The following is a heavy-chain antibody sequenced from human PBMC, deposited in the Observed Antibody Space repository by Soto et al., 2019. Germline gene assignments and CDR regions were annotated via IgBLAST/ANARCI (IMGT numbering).Heavy chain of an antibody. CDR1: GYNFTMYA. J-gene: IGHJ4*02. Sequence: ASVKVSCKASGYNFTMYAIYWVRQAPRQRLEWLGWINGGNDKTGYSQRFQGRLTITKKTSATTAFMELSSLRSEDTAVYYCARVGYFDSDGFPTPYDYWGQGTLVTVSS. CDR3: ARVGYFDSDGFPTPYDY. V-gene: IGHV1-3*01. D-gene: IGHD3-22*01. CDR2: INGGNDKT.